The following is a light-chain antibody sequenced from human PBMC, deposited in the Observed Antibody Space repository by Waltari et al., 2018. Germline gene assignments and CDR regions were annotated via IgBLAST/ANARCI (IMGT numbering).Light chain of an antibody. CDR2: LAF. J-gene: IGKJ5*01. CDR1: RSLLNSNGHNY. V-gene: IGKV2-28*01. Sequence: DIVMTQSPISLPVTPGEPASISCRSSRSLLNSNGHNYLEWYRQKPGQSPQLVIYLAFNRASGVPDRFSGSGSGTEFTLKISSVEAEDVGIYYCMQALTTPLTFGQGTRLEIK. CDR3: MQALTTPLT.